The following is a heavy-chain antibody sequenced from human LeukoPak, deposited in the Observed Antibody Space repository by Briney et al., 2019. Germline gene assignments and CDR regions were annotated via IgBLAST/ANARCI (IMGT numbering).Heavy chain of an antibody. D-gene: IGHD3-10*01. Sequence: GGSLRLSCAAPGFTFSSYSIHWVRQAPGKGLEWVAVIWYDGSYKYYADSLKGRFTISRDNSKNTLYLQMNSLRAEDTAVYYCARDSGSGSFQPDYWGQGTLVTVSS. V-gene: IGHV3-33*01. J-gene: IGHJ4*02. CDR2: IWYDGSYK. CDR1: GFTFSSYS. CDR3: ARDSGSGSFQPDY.